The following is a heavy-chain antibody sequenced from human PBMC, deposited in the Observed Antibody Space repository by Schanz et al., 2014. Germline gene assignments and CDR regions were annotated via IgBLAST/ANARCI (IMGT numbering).Heavy chain of an antibody. D-gene: IGHD2-2*02. Sequence: QVQLVQSGAEVKKPGASVKVSCKASGYTFSSYGITWVRQAPGQGLEWMGWINGYNGHTLYAQKFQGRVTMTTDTSTSTSYMELTSLRFDDTAVYYCAGTYCSSTSCYTGYYYMDVWGQGTTVTVSS. V-gene: IGHV1-18*01. CDR3: AGTYCSSTSCYTGYYYMDV. CDR2: INGYNGHT. CDR1: GYTFSSYG. J-gene: IGHJ6*03.